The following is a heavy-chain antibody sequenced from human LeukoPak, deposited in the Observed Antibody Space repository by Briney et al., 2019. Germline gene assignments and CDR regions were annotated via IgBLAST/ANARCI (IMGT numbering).Heavy chain of an antibody. V-gene: IGHV4-59*01. Sequence: SETLSFTCTVSGGSISSYYWSWIRQPPGKGLEWIGYIYYSGSTNYNPSLKSRVTISVDTSKNQFSLKLSSVTAADTAVYYCAREGGSGYFDYWGQGTLVTVSS. CDR2: IYYSGST. D-gene: IGHD3-10*01. J-gene: IGHJ4*02. CDR1: GGSISSYY. CDR3: AREGGSGYFDY.